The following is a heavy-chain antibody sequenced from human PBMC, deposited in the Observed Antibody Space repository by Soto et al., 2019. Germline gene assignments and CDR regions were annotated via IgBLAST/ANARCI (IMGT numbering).Heavy chain of an antibody. CDR2: ISWNSGSI. J-gene: IGHJ3*02. CDR3: AKDSALGAPSEYQVAATSGAFDI. Sequence: GGSLRLSCAASGFTFDDYAMHWVRQAPGKGLEWVSGISWNSGSIGYADSVKGRFTISRDNAKNSLYLQMNSLRAEDTALYYCAKDSALGAPSEYQVAATSGAFDIWGQGTMVTVSS. V-gene: IGHV3-9*01. CDR1: GFTFDDYA. D-gene: IGHD2-15*01.